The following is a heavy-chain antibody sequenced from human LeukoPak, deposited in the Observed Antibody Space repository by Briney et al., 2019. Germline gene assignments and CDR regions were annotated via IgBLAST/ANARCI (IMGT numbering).Heavy chain of an antibody. D-gene: IGHD1-20*01. Sequence: GGSLRLSCAASGFTFSSYSMHWVRQAPGKGLEYVSAISSNGGTTYYANSVKGRSTISRDNSKNTLYLQMGSLRAEDMAVYYCARVTDTGWFDPWGQGTLVTVSS. CDR3: ARVTDTGWFDP. CDR1: GFTFSSYS. J-gene: IGHJ5*02. V-gene: IGHV3-64*01. CDR2: ISSNGGTT.